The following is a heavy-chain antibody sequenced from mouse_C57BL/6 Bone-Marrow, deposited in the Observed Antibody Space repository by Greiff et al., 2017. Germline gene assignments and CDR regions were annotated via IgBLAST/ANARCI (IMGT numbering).Heavy chain of an antibody. Sequence: QVQLQQPGTELVKPGASVKLSCKASGYTFTSYWMHWVKQRPGQGLEWIGNIIPSNGGTKYNEKFKSKATRTVDKSSSTAYMQLSSLTSEGSAVYYCARYAFAYWGQGTLVTVSA. CDR1: GYTFTSYW. CDR2: IIPSNGGT. J-gene: IGHJ3*01. CDR3: ARYAFAY. V-gene: IGHV1-53*01.